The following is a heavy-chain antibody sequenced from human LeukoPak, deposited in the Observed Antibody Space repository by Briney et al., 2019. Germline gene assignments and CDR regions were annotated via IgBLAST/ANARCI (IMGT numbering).Heavy chain of an antibody. Sequence: PSETLSLTCTVSGGYISSYYWSWIRQPPGEGLEWIGYVYYTGSTNYNPSLKSRVSISVDTSKNQFSLKLSSVTAADTAVYYCARGETYYYGSGSYPQFDAFDIWGQGTMVTVSS. CDR2: VYYTGST. CDR3: ARGETYYYGSGSYPQFDAFDI. D-gene: IGHD3-10*01. J-gene: IGHJ3*02. V-gene: IGHV4-59*12. CDR1: GGYISSYY.